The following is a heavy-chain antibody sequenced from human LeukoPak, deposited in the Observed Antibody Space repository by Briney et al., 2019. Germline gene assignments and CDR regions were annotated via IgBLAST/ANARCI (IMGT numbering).Heavy chain of an antibody. CDR1: GFTFDDYA. J-gene: IGHJ5*02. D-gene: IGHD6-19*01. CDR3: AKAVSPSLAGPDNWFDP. V-gene: IGHV3-9*01. CDR2: ISWNSGSI. Sequence: GGSLRLSCAASGFTFDDYAMHWVRQAPGKGLEWVSAISWNSGSIGYADSVKGRFTISRDNAKNSLYLQMNSLRAEDTALYYCAKAVSPSLAGPDNWFDPWGQGTLVTVSS.